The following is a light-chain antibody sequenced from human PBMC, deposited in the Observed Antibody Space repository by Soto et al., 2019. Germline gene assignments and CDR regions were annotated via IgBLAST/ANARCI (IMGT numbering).Light chain of an antibody. J-gene: IGKJ5*01. V-gene: IGKV3-11*01. Sequence: EIVLRQSPATLSLSPGERTTLSCRASQSVSSYLAWYQQKPGQAPRLLIYDASNRATGIPARFSGSGSGTNFTLTISSLEPEDFAVYSCQQRSNWPPTFGQGTRLE. CDR2: DAS. CDR3: QQRSNWPPT. CDR1: QSVSSY.